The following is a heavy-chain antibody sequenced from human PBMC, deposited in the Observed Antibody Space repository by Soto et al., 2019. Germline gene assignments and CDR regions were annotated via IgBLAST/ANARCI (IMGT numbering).Heavy chain of an antibody. J-gene: IGHJ4*02. V-gene: IGHV3-74*01. CDR2: INSDGSST. CDR1: GFTFSSYW. Sequence: EVQLVESGGGLVQPGGSLRLSCAASGFTFSSYWMHWVRQAPGKGLVWVSRINSDGSSTSYADSVKGRFNISRDNAKNTLYLQMNSLRAEDTAVYYCARDPIAAAGTSFDYWGQGTLVTVSS. CDR3: ARDPIAAAGTSFDY. D-gene: IGHD6-13*01.